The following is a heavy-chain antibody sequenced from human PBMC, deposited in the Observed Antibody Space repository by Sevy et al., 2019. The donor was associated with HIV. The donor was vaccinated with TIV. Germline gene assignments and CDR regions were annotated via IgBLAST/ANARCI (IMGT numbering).Heavy chain of an antibody. CDR3: AVGAAFFLF. CDR1: RFAFSSYA. Sequence: GGSLRLSCAASRFAFSSYAVHWVRQAPGKGLEWVAFISHDGTNTDYAASVKGRFTISRDNSRNTLHLDISSLGVEDTAVYYGAVGAAFFLFWGQGTLVTVSS. V-gene: IGHV3-30*14. D-gene: IGHD1-26*01. CDR2: ISHDGTNT. J-gene: IGHJ4*02.